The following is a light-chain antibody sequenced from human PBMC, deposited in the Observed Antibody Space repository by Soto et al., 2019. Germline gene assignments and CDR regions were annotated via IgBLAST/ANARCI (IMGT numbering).Light chain of an antibody. CDR2: AAS. CDR1: QSFSSRY. Sequence: EIVLTQSPGTLSLSPGERATLSCRASQSFSSRYLAWYQQKPGQAPRLLIYAASNRATGIPDRFSGSGSGTDFTLTISRLEPEDFAVYFCQERSDWPRGTFGGGTKVEIK. J-gene: IGKJ4*01. CDR3: QERSDWPRGT. V-gene: IGKV3D-20*02.